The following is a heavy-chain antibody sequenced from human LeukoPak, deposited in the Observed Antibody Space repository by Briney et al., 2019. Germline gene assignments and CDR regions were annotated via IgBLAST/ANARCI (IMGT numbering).Heavy chain of an antibody. CDR3: ARDRGPLTTVTTPWGDAFDI. CDR2: IYYSGST. CDR1: GGSISSSSYY. Sequence: PSETLSLTCTVSGGSISSSSYYWGWIRQPPGKGLEWIGSIYYSGSTYYNPSLKSRVTISVDTSKNQFSLNLSSVTAADTAVYYCARDRGPLTTVTTPWGDAFDIWGQGTMVTVSS. D-gene: IGHD4-17*01. V-gene: IGHV4-39*07. J-gene: IGHJ3*02.